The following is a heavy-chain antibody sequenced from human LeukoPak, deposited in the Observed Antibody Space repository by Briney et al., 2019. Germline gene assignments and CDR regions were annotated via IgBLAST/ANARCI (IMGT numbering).Heavy chain of an antibody. CDR2: ISGSGGST. Sequence: GGSLRLSCAASGFTFSSYAMSWVRQAPGKGLEWVSAISGSGGSTYYADSVKGRFTISRDNSKITLYLQMNSLRAEDTAVYYCAKRVYYDSSGYFDYWGQGTLVTVPS. CDR1: GFTFSSYA. CDR3: AKRVYYDSSGYFDY. D-gene: IGHD3-22*01. V-gene: IGHV3-23*01. J-gene: IGHJ4*02.